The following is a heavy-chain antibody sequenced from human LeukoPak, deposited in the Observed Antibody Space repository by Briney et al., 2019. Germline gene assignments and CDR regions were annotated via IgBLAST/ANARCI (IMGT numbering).Heavy chain of an antibody. CDR3: ARGSYYDILTGYYWYFDL. V-gene: IGHV4-59*08. D-gene: IGHD3-9*01. Sequence: SETLSLTCTVSGGSISSYYWSWLRQPPGKGLEWIGYIYYSGSTNYNPSLKCRVTISVDTSKNQFSLKLSSVTAADTAVYYCARGSYYDILTGYYWYFDLWGRGTLVTVSS. CDR2: IYYSGST. J-gene: IGHJ2*01. CDR1: GGSISSYY.